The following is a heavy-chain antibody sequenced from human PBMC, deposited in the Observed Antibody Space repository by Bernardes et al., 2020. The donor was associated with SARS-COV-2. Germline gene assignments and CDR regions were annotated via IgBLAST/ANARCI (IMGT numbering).Heavy chain of an antibody. CDR1: GGSISSGGYY. CDR2: IYYSGST. CDR3: ARDPIVGATRGAFDI. J-gene: IGHJ3*02. D-gene: IGHD1-26*01. V-gene: IGHV4-31*03. Sequence: SETLSLTCTVSGGSISSGGYYWSWIRQHPGKGLEWIGYIYYSGSTYYNPSLKSRVTISVDTSKNQFSLKLSSVTAADTAVYYCARDPIVGATRGAFDIWGQGTMVTVSS.